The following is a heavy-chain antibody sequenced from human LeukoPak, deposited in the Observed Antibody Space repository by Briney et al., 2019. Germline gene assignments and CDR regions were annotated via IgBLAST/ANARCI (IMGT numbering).Heavy chain of an antibody. D-gene: IGHD3-10*01. V-gene: IGHV3-21*01. CDR2: ISSSSSYI. CDR3: ASYYYGSGPYYYYYGMDV. Sequence: SHTVSCAPSGDTFGGYRSRSGRQAPEKRQKWASSISSSSSYIYYADSVKGRFTISRDNAKNSLYLQMNSLRAEDTAVYYCASYYYGSGPYYYYYGMDVWGQGSTVMVSS. J-gene: IGHJ6*02. CDR1: GDTFGGYR.